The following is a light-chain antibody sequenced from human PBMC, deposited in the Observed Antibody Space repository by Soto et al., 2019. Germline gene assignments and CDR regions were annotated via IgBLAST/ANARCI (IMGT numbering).Light chain of an antibody. J-gene: IGLJ1*01. Sequence: QSALTQPRSVSGSPGQSVTFSCTGTSSDVGGFDYVSWVQQHPGKVPKLMIYDVSKRPSGVPDRFSGSKSGNTASLTISGLQDEDEADYYCCSYAGTFRGYVFGTGTKLTVL. CDR3: CSYAGTFRGYV. CDR1: SSDVGGFDY. V-gene: IGLV2-11*01. CDR2: DVS.